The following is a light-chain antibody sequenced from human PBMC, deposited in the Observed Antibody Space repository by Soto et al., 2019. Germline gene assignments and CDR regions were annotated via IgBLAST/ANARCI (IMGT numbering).Light chain of an antibody. CDR1: QGIANS. Sequence: DIQMTQSPSSLSASVGDRVTITCRASQGIANSLAWYQQKPGKVPKLLIYGASTLHSGVPSRFSGSGFGTDFTLTISSLQPEDVATYYCQHYNSALSQTFGQGTKVEIK. V-gene: IGKV1-27*01. J-gene: IGKJ1*01. CDR2: GAS. CDR3: QHYNSALSQT.